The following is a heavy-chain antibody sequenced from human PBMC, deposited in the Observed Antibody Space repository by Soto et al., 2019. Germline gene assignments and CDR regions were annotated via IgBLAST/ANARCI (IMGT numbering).Heavy chain of an antibody. V-gene: IGHV3-30-3*01. CDR3: ARDLLYYYDSSGQIDY. CDR2: ISYAGTNK. CDR1: GFTFSSYA. D-gene: IGHD3-22*01. J-gene: IGHJ4*02. Sequence: GGSLRLSCAVSGFTFSSYAMHWVRQAPGKGLEWVAVISYAGTNKYYADSVKGRFTISRDNSENTLYLQMNSLRAEDTALYYCARDLLYYYDSSGQIDYWGQGTLVTVSS.